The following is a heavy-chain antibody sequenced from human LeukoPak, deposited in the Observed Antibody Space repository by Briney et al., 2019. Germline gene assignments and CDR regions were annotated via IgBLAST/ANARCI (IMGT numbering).Heavy chain of an antibody. CDR1: GGSISSGSYY. Sequence: SETLSLTCTVSGGSISSGSYYWSWLRQPAGKGLEWIGRIYTSGSTNYNPSLKSRVTISVDTSKNQFSLKLSSVTAADTAVYYCARDDRSGYYPDAFDIWGQGTMVTVSS. CDR3: ARDDRSGYYPDAFDI. J-gene: IGHJ3*02. D-gene: IGHD3-22*01. CDR2: IYTSGST. V-gene: IGHV4-61*02.